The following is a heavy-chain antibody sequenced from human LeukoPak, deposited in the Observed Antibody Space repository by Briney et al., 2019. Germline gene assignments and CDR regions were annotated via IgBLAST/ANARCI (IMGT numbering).Heavy chain of an antibody. V-gene: IGHV3-21*01. J-gene: IGHJ4*02. D-gene: IGHD4-23*01. CDR2: ISSRSSNI. Sequence: GGSLRLSCAASGFTFSTYSMNWVRQAPGKGLEWVSSISSRSSNIYYADSMKGRFTISRDNAKNSLYLQMNSLRAEDTAVYYCAREIHGGNTGVFDYWGQGTLVTVSS. CDR3: AREIHGGNTGVFDY. CDR1: GFTFSTYS.